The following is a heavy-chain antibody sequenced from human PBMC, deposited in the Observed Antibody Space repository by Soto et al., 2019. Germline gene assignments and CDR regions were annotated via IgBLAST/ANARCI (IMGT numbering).Heavy chain of an antibody. Sequence: QITLNESGPTLVKPTQTLTLTCTFSGFSLSTRDVGVGWIRQPPGEALEWLGVVYWDDSQTYSPSLESRLTITKDTPKNQVVLRMTKMDPVDTATYYCAHCRGGVASFWGQGTLVTVSS. CDR2: VYWDDSQ. D-gene: IGHD2-2*01. J-gene: IGHJ4*02. CDR1: GFSLSTRDVG. V-gene: IGHV2-5*02. CDR3: AHCRGGVASF.